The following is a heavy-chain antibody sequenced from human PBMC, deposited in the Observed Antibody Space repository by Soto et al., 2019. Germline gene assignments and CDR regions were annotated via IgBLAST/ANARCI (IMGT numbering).Heavy chain of an antibody. CDR2: ISGSGSNT. CDR3: AKGLSPPYYDILTGPDF. Sequence: PGGSLRLSCAASGFTFSSYAMNWVRQAPGKGLEWVSVISGSGSNTFYADSVRGRFTISRDNSKKTVYLQMNSLRAEDTAIYYCAKGLSPPYYDILTGPDFWGQGTLVTVSS. J-gene: IGHJ4*02. D-gene: IGHD3-9*01. V-gene: IGHV3-23*01. CDR1: GFTFSSYA.